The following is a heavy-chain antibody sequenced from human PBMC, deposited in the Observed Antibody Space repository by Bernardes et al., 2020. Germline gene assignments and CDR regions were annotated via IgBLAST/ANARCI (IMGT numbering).Heavy chain of an antibody. CDR3: ARDRMSAGCSSTVCPSVFDY. Sequence: GGSLRLSCAASGFTFSNYGIHWVRQAPGKGLEWVAVIWSDGSNKHYADSVRGRFTISRDNSKNTLYLQMNSLRAEDTAMYYCARDRMSAGCSSTVCPSVFDYWGQGTLVTVSS. V-gene: IGHV3-33*01. D-gene: IGHD2-2*01. CDR1: GFTFSNYG. J-gene: IGHJ4*02. CDR2: IWSDGSNK.